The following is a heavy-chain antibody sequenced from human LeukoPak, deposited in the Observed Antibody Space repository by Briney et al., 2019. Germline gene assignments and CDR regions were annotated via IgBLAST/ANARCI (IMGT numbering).Heavy chain of an antibody. CDR3: ARDVAALVEVVPAVIGGWFDP. J-gene: IGHJ5*02. D-gene: IGHD2-2*01. V-gene: IGHV4-38-2*02. CDR2: IYHSGST. CDR1: GYSISSGHY. Sequence: SETLSLTCAVSGYSISSGHYWGWIRQPPGKGLEWIGSIYHSGSTYYNPSLKSRVTISVDTSKNQFSLKLSSVTAADTAVYYCARDVAALVEVVPAVIGGWFDPWGQGTLVTVSS.